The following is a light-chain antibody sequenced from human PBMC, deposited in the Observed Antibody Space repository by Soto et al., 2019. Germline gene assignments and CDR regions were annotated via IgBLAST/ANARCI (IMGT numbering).Light chain of an antibody. CDR2: KAS. V-gene: IGKV1-5*03. CDR1: QXXXXW. J-gene: IGKJ1*01. CDR3: QQYNSYPWT. Sequence: DIQXXXSPSTXXASVGDRVTXXXXASQXXXXWLAWYQQKPGKAPKLLIYKASSLESGVPSRFSGSGSGTEFTLTISSLQPDDFATYYCQQYNSYPWTFGQGTKVEIK.